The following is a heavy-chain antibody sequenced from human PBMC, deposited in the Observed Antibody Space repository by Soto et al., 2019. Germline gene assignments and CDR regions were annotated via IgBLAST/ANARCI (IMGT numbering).Heavy chain of an antibody. Sequence: EVQLLESGGGLVQPGGSLRLSCAASGFTFSSYAMSWVRQAPGKGLEWVSAISGSGGSTYYADSVKGRFTISRDNSKNTLYLQMNSLRAEDTAVCYCATSPDYYDSSGYIFQHWGQGTLVTVSS. V-gene: IGHV3-23*01. CDR1: GFTFSSYA. CDR3: ATSPDYYDSSGYIFQH. J-gene: IGHJ1*01. D-gene: IGHD3-22*01. CDR2: ISGSGGST.